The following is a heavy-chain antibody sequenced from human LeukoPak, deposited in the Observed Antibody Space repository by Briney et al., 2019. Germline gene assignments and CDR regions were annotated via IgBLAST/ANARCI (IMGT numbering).Heavy chain of an antibody. CDR2: IIPIFGTA. Sequence: GASVKVSCKASGGTFSSYAISWVRQAPGQGLEWMGGIIPIFGTANYAQKFQGRVTITADKSTSTAYMELSSLRSEDTAVYYCARAHYYDSSGYHRDYYYYYMDVWGKGTTVTVSS. CDR3: ARAHYYDSSGYHRDYYYYYMDV. CDR1: GGTFSSYA. D-gene: IGHD3-22*01. J-gene: IGHJ6*03. V-gene: IGHV1-69*06.